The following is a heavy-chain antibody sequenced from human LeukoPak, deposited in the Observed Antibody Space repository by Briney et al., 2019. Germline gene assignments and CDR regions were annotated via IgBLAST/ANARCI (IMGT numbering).Heavy chain of an antibody. CDR2: IYYSGST. CDR1: GVSISSNNW. CDR3: ARDSSTYALHYYYMDV. V-gene: IGHV4-4*02. D-gene: IGHD6-13*01. J-gene: IGHJ6*03. Sequence: PSGTLSLTCAVSGVSISSNNWWNWVRQPPGKGLEWIGSIYYSGSTNYNPSLKSRVTISVDTSKNQFSLRLSSVTAADTAVYYCARDSSTYALHYYYMDVWGKGTTVTVSS.